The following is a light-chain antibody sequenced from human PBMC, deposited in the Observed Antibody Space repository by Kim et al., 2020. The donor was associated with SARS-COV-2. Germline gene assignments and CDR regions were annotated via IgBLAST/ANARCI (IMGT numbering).Light chain of an antibody. Sequence: SVSVSPGQTASITCSGDNLGDRYVCWYQQKPGQSPVLIIYQDIKRPSGIPERFSGSNSGNTATLTISGTQAMDEADYYCQAWDRRVFGGGTQLTVL. CDR3: QAWDRRV. V-gene: IGLV3-1*01. CDR2: QDI. J-gene: IGLJ3*02. CDR1: NLGDRY.